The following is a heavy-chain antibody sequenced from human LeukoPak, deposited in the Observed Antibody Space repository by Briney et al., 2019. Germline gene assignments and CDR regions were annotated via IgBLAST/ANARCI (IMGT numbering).Heavy chain of an antibody. V-gene: IGHV1-69*05. Sequence: GSSVKVSCKASGGTFSSYAISWVRQAPGQGLEWMGRIIPIFGTANYAQKFQGRVTITTDESTSTAYMEPSSLRSEDTAVYYCAREVDSSSWYYFDYWGQGTLVTVSS. CDR1: GGTFSSYA. D-gene: IGHD6-13*01. J-gene: IGHJ4*02. CDR3: AREVDSSSWYYFDY. CDR2: IIPIFGTA.